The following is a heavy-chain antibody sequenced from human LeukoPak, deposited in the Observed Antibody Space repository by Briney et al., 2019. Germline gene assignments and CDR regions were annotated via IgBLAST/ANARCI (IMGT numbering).Heavy chain of an antibody. CDR1: GFSLSGYW. D-gene: IGHD2-15*01. CDR2: NNGDGSTT. J-gene: IGHJ5*02. Sequence: GGSLRLSCVASGFSLSGYWMYWVRQAPGKGLMYISRNNGDGSTTNYADVVKGRFTMSRDNVKNTLYLQMNSLRVEDTAVYYCARDPRNVGLAPWGQGTLDTVSS. V-gene: IGHV3-74*01. CDR3: ARDPRNVGLAP.